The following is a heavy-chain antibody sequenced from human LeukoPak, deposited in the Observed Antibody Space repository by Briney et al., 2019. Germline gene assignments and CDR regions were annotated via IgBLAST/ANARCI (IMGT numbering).Heavy chain of an antibody. J-gene: IGHJ4*02. CDR2: IIPIFGTA. Sequence: ASVKVSCKASGGTFISYAISWVRQAPGQGLEWMGGIIPIFGTANYAQKFQGRVTITADESTSTAYMELSSLRSEDTAVYYCAPYYYDSSGYYYPFDYWGQGTLVTVSS. V-gene: IGHV1-69*01. CDR1: GGTFISYA. CDR3: APYYYDSSGYYYPFDY. D-gene: IGHD3-22*01.